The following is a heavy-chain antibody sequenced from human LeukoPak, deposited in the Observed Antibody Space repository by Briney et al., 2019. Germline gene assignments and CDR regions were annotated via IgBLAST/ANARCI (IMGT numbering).Heavy chain of an antibody. D-gene: IGHD1-14*01. CDR1: GFTFSSYA. V-gene: IGHV3-30-3*01. CDR3: ATSSPDY. J-gene: IGHJ4*02. CDR2: ISYDGSNK. Sequence: GGSLRLSCAASGFTFSSYAMHWVRQAPGKGLEWVAVISYDGSNKYYADSVKGRFTISRDNSKNTLYLQMNSLRAEDTAVYYCATSSPDYWGQGTLVTVSS.